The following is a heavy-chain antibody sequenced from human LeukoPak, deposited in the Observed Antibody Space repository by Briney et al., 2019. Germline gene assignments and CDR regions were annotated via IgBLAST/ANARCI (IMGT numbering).Heavy chain of an antibody. J-gene: IGHJ6*02. CDR2: INPNSGGT. CDR1: GYTFTDYY. D-gene: IGHD1-26*01. CDR3: VSLGATTIYYYGMDV. Sequence: GASVKVSSKASGYTFTDYYLHWVRQAPGQGLEWMGWINPNSGGTNYAQKFQGRVTMTRDTSISTVYMELSRLSSDDTAVYYCVSLGATTIYYYGMDVWGQGTTVTVSS. V-gene: IGHV1-2*02.